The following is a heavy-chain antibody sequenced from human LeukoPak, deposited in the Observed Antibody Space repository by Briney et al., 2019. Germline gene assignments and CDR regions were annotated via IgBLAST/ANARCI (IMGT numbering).Heavy chain of an antibody. J-gene: IGHJ4*02. CDR1: GGTFSSYT. Sequence: GSSVKVSCKASGGTFSSYTISWVRQAPGQGLEWMGRIIPILGIANYAQRFQGRVTITADKSTTTVYMELSSLRSQDTAVYYCARHKEVGDYYYFDYWGQGTLVTVSS. D-gene: IGHD2/OR15-2a*01. CDR2: IIPILGIA. V-gene: IGHV1-69*02. CDR3: ARHKEVGDYYYFDY.